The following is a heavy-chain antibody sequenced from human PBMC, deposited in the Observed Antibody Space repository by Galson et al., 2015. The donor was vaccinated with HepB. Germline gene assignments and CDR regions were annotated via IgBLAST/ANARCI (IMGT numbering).Heavy chain of an antibody. Sequence: SLRLSCAASGFTFSSYAMHWVRQAPGKGLEWVAVISYDGSNKYYADSVKGRFTISRDDSKNTLYLQMNSLRAEDTAVYYCASSDIDEERYCSSTSCYSLDYWGQGTLVTVSS. J-gene: IGHJ4*02. D-gene: IGHD2-2*02. CDR2: ISYDGSNK. CDR1: GFTFSSYA. CDR3: ASSDIDEERYCSSTSCYSLDY. V-gene: IGHV3-30-3*01.